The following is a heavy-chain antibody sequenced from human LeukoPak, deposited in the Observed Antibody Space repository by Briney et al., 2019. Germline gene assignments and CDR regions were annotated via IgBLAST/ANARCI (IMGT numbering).Heavy chain of an antibody. J-gene: IGHJ4*02. V-gene: IGHV4-4*02. CDR3: ASSYSTKWATSHFDY. Sequence: SGTLSLTCDVSGGSISSNNWWSWVRQPPGKGLEWIGEIYHGGSTSYNPSLKSRVTISVDKSKNQFSLQLSSVTAADTAVYYCASSYSTKWATSHFDYWGKGILVTVSS. D-gene: IGHD2-2*01. CDR1: GGSISSNNW. CDR2: IYHGGST.